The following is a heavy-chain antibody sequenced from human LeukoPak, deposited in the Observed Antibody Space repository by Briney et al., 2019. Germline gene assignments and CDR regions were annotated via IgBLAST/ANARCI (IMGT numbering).Heavy chain of an antibody. V-gene: IGHV4-59*01. CDR2: IYYRGST. CDR3: ARGYSSAYYIAAPPNWFDP. J-gene: IGHJ5*02. Sequence: SETLSLTCTVSGGSISSYYWSWIRQPPGKGVEWIGYIYYRGSTNLNPSLKSRVTISVDPYKNQFSLKLSSVTAADTAVYYCARGYSSAYYIAAPPNWFDPWGQGTLVTVPS. CDR1: GGSISSYY. D-gene: IGHD3-22*01.